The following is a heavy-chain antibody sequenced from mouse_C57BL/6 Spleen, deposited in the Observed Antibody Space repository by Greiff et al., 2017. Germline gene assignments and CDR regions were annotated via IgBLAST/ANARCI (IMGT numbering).Heavy chain of an antibody. CDR3: ARDAGDYDLGISAMDY. CDR1: GFTFSDFY. V-gene: IGHV7-1*01. CDR2: SRNKANDYTT. D-gene: IGHD2-4*01. Sequence: EVQVVESGGGLVQSGRSLRLSCATSGFTFSDFYMEWVRQAPGKGLEWIAASRNKANDYTTEYSASVKGRFIVSRDTSQSILYLQMNALRAEDTAIYYCARDAGDYDLGISAMDYWGQGTSVTVSS. J-gene: IGHJ4*01.